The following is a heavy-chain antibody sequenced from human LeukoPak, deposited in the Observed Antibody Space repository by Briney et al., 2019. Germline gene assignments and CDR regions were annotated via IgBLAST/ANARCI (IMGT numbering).Heavy chain of an antibody. CDR1: GFTFSSYV. J-gene: IGHJ4*02. D-gene: IGHD3-3*01. Sequence: GGSLRLSCAASGFTFSSYVMTWVRQAPGKGLEWVSAIGGGGGNTNYAASVKGRFTIFRDNSKNTLYLQMNSPRVEDTAVYYCARFWSSFDFWGQGTLVTVSS. V-gene: IGHV3-23*01. CDR2: IGGGGGNT. CDR3: ARFWSSFDF.